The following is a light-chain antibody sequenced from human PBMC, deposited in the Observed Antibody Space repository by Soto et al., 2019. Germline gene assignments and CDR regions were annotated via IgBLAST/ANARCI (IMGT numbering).Light chain of an antibody. CDR1: QSISRG. Sequence: DIQMTQSPSTLSSSVGDRVTITCRASQSISRGLAWYQQKPGKAPKLLIYAASSLQSGVPSRFSGSGSGTDFTLTISSLEPEDSAVYYCQQRHMWPITFGQGTRLEI. CDR3: QQRHMWPIT. CDR2: AAS. J-gene: IGKJ5*01. V-gene: IGKV1-5*01.